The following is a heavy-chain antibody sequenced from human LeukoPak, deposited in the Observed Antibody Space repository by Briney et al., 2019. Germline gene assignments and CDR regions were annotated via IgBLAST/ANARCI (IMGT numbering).Heavy chain of an antibody. CDR2: IYYSGST. D-gene: IGHD3-10*01. CDR3: ARVFGGSGSPNFDY. CDR1: GGSISSSSHY. V-gene: IGHV4-39*07. J-gene: IGHJ4*02. Sequence: PSETLSLTCTVSGGSISSSSHYWGWTRQPPGKGLEWIGSIYYSGSTYYNPSLKSRVTISVDTSKNQFSLKLSSVTAADTAVYYCARVFGGSGSPNFDYWGQGTLVTVSS.